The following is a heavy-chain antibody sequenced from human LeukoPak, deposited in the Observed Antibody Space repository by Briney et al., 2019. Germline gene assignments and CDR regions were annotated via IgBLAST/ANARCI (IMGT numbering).Heavy chain of an antibody. CDR2: VDHTGST. J-gene: IGHJ4*02. Sequence: SETLSLTCTVSDDSITMYYWTWIRQPPGKGLEWIGYVDHTGSTKFNPSLNGRVSISRDTSNNFFSLRLRSVTAADTAVYYCARVITVRGVIFDYWGQGTLVTVSS. D-gene: IGHD3-16*01. V-gene: IGHV4-59*01. CDR1: DDSITMYY. CDR3: ARVITVRGVIFDY.